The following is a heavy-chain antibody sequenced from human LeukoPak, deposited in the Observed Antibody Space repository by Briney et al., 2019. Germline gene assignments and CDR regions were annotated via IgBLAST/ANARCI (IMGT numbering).Heavy chain of an antibody. J-gene: IGHJ4*02. CDR1: GSSFTSYW. V-gene: IGHV5-51*01. Sequence: GATLQICCQGSGSSFTSYWSGWGRQVPGKGLGGMGIIYPTNSDTRYRPSFPGQVTISADKSISTAYLQWSSLKASDTAMYYCAIHEYSYGYRIGDYWGQGTLVTVSS. D-gene: IGHD5-18*01. CDR3: AIHEYSYGYRIGDY. CDR2: IYPTNSDT.